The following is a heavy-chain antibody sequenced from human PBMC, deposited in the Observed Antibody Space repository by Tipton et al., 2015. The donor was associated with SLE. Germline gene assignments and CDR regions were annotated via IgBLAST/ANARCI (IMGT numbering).Heavy chain of an antibody. Sequence: LRLSCTVSGGSTTSGNYYWSWIRQPAGKGLEWIGRVSASGSTNYNPSLKSRLTISVDTSKNEFSLRLKTVTAADTAVYYCARGSRVEEELQYWGQGALVTVSS. D-gene: IGHD1-26*01. CDR1: GGSTTSGNYY. CDR3: ARGSRVEEELQY. V-gene: IGHV4-61*02. J-gene: IGHJ4*02. CDR2: VSASGST.